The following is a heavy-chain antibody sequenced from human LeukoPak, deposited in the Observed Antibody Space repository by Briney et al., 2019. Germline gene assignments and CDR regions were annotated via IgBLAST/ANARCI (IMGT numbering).Heavy chain of an antibody. CDR3: ATHHVAVGY. Sequence: SETLSLTCTVSGGSICSGGYHWSWIRQHPGKGLEWIGYIYYSGSTYYNPSLKSRVTISVDRSKNQFSLKLSSVTAADTAVYYCATHHVAVGYWGQGTLVTVSS. CDR2: IYYSGST. J-gene: IGHJ4*02. D-gene: IGHD1-14*01. CDR1: GGSICSGGYH. V-gene: IGHV4-31*03.